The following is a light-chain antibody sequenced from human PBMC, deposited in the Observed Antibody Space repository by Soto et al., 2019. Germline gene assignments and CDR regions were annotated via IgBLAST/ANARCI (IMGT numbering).Light chain of an antibody. CDR2: GVT. V-gene: IGLV2-14*01. CDR1: SSDVGGYNY. J-gene: IGLJ2*01. CDR3: SSYTSSNTLI. Sequence: QSALTQPASVSGSPGQSITISCTGTSSDVGGYNYVSWYQQYPGKAPKVMIYGVTNRPSGASNRFSGSKSGNTASLTISGLQAEDEADYYCSSYTSSNTLIFGGGTKVTVL.